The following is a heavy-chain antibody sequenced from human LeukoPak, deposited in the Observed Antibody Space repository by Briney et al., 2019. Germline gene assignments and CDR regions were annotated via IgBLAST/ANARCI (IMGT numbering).Heavy chain of an antibody. V-gene: IGHV1-69*13. J-gene: IGHJ3*02. CDR1: GDTFNSYS. CDR3: ADSSTGSDAFDI. Sequence: EASVKVSCKASGDTFNSYSFTWVRLAPGQGLEWMEKIIPVFGTPNYAQKFLGRVTITADESTSTAYMELSSLRSEDTAVYYCADSSTGSDAFDIWGQGTVVTVSS. D-gene: IGHD1-14*01. CDR2: IIPVFGTP.